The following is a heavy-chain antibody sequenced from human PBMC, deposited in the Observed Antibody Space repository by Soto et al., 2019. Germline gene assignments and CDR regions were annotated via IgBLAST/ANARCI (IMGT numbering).Heavy chain of an antibody. Sequence: QVQLVQSGAEVKKPGASVTVSCKASGYTFSRHGISWVRQAPGQGLEWMAWSGNTNYAQKFQGRLTLTTNPSTRTAYRELRSLRSDDTAVYYCARGADDFSSGYYYEYWGQGNLVTVS. J-gene: IGHJ4*02. CDR2: SGNT. V-gene: IGHV1-18*04. D-gene: IGHD3-3*01. CDR3: ARGADDFSSGYYYEY. CDR1: GYTFSRHG.